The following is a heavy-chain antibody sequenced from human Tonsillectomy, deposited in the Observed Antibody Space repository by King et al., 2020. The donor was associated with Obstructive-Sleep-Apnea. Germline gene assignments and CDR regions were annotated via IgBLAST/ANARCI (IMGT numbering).Heavy chain of an antibody. CDR2: TNHRGTT. J-gene: IGHJ5*01. CDR3: ARSTFLKSGYDFFDF. Sequence: VQLQQWGAGLFKPSETLSLTCGVYGGSFIGYYWTWIRQPPGKGLEWIGETNHRGTTNYNPSLMSRVTISFDTSKNQISRRLSSLTAADAAVYYCARSTFLKSGYDFFDFWGQGTPVTVSS. CDR1: GGSFIGYY. D-gene: IGHD5-12*01. V-gene: IGHV4-34*01.